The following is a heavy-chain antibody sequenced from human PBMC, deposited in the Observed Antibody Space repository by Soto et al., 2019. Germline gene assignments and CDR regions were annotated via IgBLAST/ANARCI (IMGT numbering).Heavy chain of an antibody. CDR2: ISYDGSNK. D-gene: IGHD2-2*01. CDR3: AKDMVIGVPAAMPYYYYYMDV. CDR1: GFTFSSCG. V-gene: IGHV3-30*18. Sequence: HPGGSLRLSCAASGFTFSSCGMHWVRQAPGKGLEWVALISYDGSNKYYADSVKGRFTISRDNSKNTLYLQMNSLRAEDTAVYYCAKDMVIGVPAAMPYYYYYMDVWGKGTTVTVSS. J-gene: IGHJ6*03.